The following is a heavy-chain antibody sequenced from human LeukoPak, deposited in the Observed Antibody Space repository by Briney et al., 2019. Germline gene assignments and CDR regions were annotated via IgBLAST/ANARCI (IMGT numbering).Heavy chain of an antibody. Sequence: SETLSLTCTVSGGSISHYYWSWIRQSPGKGLEWIGYVSNSGTTNYRPSLRGRVTVSVDTSQNRVSLKLTSMTAADTGLYYCARHHGSAYPFDYWGQGTLVTVSS. CDR1: GGSISHYY. D-gene: IGHD3-22*01. CDR3: ARHHGSAYPFDY. CDR2: VSNSGTT. J-gene: IGHJ4*02. V-gene: IGHV4-59*08.